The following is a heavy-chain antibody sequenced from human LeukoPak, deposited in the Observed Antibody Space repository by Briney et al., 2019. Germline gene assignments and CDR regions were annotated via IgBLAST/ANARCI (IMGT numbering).Heavy chain of an antibody. CDR2: ISSNGGST. CDR1: GFTFSSYA. CDR3: ARVYDSGSYSCPH. V-gene: IGHV3-64*01. J-gene: IGHJ4*02. Sequence: GGSLRLSCAASGFTFSSYAMHWVRQAPGKGLEYVSAISSNGGSTYYANSVKGRFTISRDNSKNTLYLQMGSLRSEDTAVYYCARVYDSGSYSCPHWGQGTLVTVSS. D-gene: IGHD3-10*01.